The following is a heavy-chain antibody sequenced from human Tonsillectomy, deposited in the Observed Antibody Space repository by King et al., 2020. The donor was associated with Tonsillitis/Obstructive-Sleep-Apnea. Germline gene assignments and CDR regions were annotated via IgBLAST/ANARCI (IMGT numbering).Heavy chain of an antibody. V-gene: IGHV4-31*03. CDR2: IYYSGTT. Sequence: QLQESGPGLVKPSHTLSLTCTVSGGSFSSGGYYWSWVRQHPGQGLEWIGYIYYSGTTYYNPSLKSRVTISVDTSKNQFSLKLGSVTAADTAVYYCARGDDYDNYLDYWGQGTLVTVSS. D-gene: IGHD5-24*01. J-gene: IGHJ4*02. CDR3: ARGDDYDNYLDY. CDR1: GGSFSSGGYY.